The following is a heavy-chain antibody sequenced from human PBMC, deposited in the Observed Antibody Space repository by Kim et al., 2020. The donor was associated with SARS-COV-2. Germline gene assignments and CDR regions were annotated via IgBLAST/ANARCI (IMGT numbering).Heavy chain of an antibody. CDR2: INHSGST. J-gene: IGHJ6*02. CDR3: ARGGPQTIRTNYCSSTSCYFSYYYYGMDV. D-gene: IGHD2-2*01. Sequence: SETLSLTCAVYGGSFSGYYWSWIRQPPGKGLEWIGEINHSGSTNYNPSLKSRVTISVDTSKNQFSLKLSSVTAADTAVYYCARGGPQTIRTNYCSSTSCYFSYYYYGMDVWGQGTTVTISS. CDR1: GGSFSGYY. V-gene: IGHV4-34*01.